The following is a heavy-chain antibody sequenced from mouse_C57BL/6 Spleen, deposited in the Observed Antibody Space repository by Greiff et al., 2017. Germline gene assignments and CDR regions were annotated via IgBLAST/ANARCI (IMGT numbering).Heavy chain of an antibody. J-gene: IGHJ2*01. D-gene: IGHD4-1*02. Sequence: VQLQQPGAELVKPGASVKMSCKASGYTFTSYWITWVKQRPGQGLEWIGDIYPTSGRTNYNEKFKSKAILTVDTSSNTAYMQLSSLTSEDSAVFYCARWGQRGRSFDCWGRGTTLTVSS. V-gene: IGHV1-55*01. CDR3: ARWGQRGRSFDC. CDR2: IYPTSGRT. CDR1: GYTFTSYW.